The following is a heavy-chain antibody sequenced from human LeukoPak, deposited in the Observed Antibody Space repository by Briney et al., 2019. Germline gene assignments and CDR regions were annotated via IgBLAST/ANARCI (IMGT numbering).Heavy chain of an antibody. Sequence: PGGSLRLSCAASGFSFSNYAMSWVRQVPGKGLEWVSAISGRDDGTYYADSVKGRFTISRDTSKNTLYLQMNSLRAEDTAVYYCAKWGDYDVLTGYYDSDYWGQGTLVTVSS. J-gene: IGHJ4*02. D-gene: IGHD3-9*01. CDR1: GFSFSNYA. CDR3: AKWGDYDVLTGYYDSDY. CDR2: ISGRDDGT. V-gene: IGHV3-23*01.